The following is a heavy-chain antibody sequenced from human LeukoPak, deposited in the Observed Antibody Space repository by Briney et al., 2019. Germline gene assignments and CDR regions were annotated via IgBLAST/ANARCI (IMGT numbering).Heavy chain of an antibody. CDR3: AREPPTYSSSWEWGYFDY. CDR1: GGSFSGYY. Sequence: SETLSLTCAVYGGSFSGYYWSWIRQPPGKGLEWIGEINHSGSTNYNPSLKSRVTISVDTSKNQFSLKLSSVTAADTAVYYCAREPPTYSSSWEWGYFDYWGQGTLVTVSS. D-gene: IGHD6-13*01. J-gene: IGHJ4*02. CDR2: INHSGST. V-gene: IGHV4-34*01.